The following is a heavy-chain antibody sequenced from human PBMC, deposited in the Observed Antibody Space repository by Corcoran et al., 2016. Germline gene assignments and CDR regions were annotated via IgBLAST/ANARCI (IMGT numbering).Heavy chain of an antibody. CDR2: ISYDGSNK. J-gene: IGHJ6*02. CDR3: AKDLPYSMYGMDV. V-gene: IGHV3-30*18. Sequence: QVQLVESGGGVVQPGRSLRLSCAASGFTFSSYGMHWVRQAPGKGLEWVAVISYDGSNKYYADSVKGRFTISRDNSKNTLYLQMNSLRAEDTAVYYCAKDLPYSMYGMDVWGQGTTVTVSS. CDR1: GFTFSSYG. D-gene: IGHD6-13*01.